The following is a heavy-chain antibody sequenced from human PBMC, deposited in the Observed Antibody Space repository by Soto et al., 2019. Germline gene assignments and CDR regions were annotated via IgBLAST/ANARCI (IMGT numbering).Heavy chain of an antibody. CDR3: ARVSSGSYPPVYYYYGMDV. V-gene: IGHV1-69*13. Sequence: SVKVSCKASGGTFSSYAISWVRQAPGQGLEWMGGITPIFGTANYAQKFQGRVTITADESTSTAYMELSSLRSEDTAVYYCARVSSGSYPPVYYYYGMDVWGQGTTVTVSS. D-gene: IGHD1-26*01. J-gene: IGHJ6*02. CDR1: GGTFSSYA. CDR2: ITPIFGTA.